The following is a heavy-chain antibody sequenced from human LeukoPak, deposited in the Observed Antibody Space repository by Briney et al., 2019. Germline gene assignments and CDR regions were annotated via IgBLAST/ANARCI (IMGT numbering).Heavy chain of an antibody. V-gene: IGHV3-53*01. CDR2: IYSGGTT. CDR3: ARYIVATTHACDI. D-gene: IGHD5-12*01. Sequence: HPGGSLRLSCEASGFTVNDNFMTWVRQAPGKGLEWVSVIYSGGTTYYGDSVKGRFTISRDNSKNTLYLQMNSLRAEDTAVYYCARYIVATTHACDIWGPGTMVTVS. J-gene: IGHJ3*02. CDR1: GFTVNDNF.